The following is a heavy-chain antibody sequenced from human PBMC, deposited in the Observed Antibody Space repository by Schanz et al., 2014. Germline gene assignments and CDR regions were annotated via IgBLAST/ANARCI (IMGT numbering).Heavy chain of an antibody. CDR2: VIPMADIA. J-gene: IGHJ4*02. CDR1: GGTFSRYT. V-gene: IGHV1-69*02. Sequence: QVPLVQSGAEVKKPGSSVKVSCKASGGTFSRYTFSWVRQVPGQRLEWMGKVIPMADIAEYVQKFQGRVTISADRSTSTAYMELNSLGVEDTAVYYCAGGIPRMTPLPPVDFWGQGTLVTVSS. CDR3: AGGIPRMTPLPPVDF. D-gene: IGHD1-1*01.